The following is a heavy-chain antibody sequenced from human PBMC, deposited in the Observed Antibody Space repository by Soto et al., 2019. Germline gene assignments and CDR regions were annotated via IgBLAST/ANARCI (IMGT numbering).Heavy chain of an antibody. D-gene: IGHD3-16*02. CDR3: ARAARDYIWGSYRYFYY. V-gene: IGHV1-69*02. CDR2: IIPILGIA. J-gene: IGHJ4*02. Sequence: QVQLVQSGAEVKKPGSSVKVSCKASGGTFSSYTISWVRQAPGQGLEWMGRIIPILGIANYAQKFQGRVTITADKSTSTAYMELSSLRSEDTAVYYCARAARDYIWGSYRYFYYWGQGTLVTVSS. CDR1: GGTFSSYT.